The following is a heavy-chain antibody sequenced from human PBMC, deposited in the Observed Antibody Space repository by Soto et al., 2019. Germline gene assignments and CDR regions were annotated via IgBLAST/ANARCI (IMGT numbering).Heavy chain of an antibody. V-gene: IGHV1-18*01. D-gene: IGHD3-10*01. Sequence: GASVKVSCKASGYTFTNYGITWVRQAPGQGLEWMGWIGAFNGNTVYEQKFQGRVTLTTDTSTTTAYMELRSLSSDDTAVYYCARDRVTVVRGPRLAYWGQGSLVTVSS. J-gene: IGHJ4*02. CDR3: ARDRVTVVRGPRLAY. CDR2: IGAFNGNT. CDR1: GYTFTNYG.